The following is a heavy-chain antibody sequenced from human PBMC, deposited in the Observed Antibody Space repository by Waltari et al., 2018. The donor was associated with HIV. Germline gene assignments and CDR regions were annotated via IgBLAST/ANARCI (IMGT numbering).Heavy chain of an antibody. V-gene: IGHV3-48*04. Sequence: EVQLVESGGGLVQPGGSLRLSCAASGFTFSSSGMNWVRQAPGKGLEWISDISSSSSTIYYADSVKGRFTISRDNAKNSVYLQMNSLRAEDTAVYYCARPLGGGYTYWGQGTLVTVSS. J-gene: IGHJ4*02. CDR3: ARPLGGGYTY. D-gene: IGHD3-22*01. CDR1: GFTFSSSG. CDR2: ISSSSSTI.